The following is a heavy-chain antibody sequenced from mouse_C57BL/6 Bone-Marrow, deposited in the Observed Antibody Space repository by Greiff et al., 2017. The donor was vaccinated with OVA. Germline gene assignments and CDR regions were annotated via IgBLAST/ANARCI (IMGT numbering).Heavy chain of an antibody. V-gene: IGHV5-4*01. Sequence: EVQLVESGGGLVKPGGSLKLSCAASGFTFSSYAMSWVRQTPEKRLEWVATISDGGSYTYYPDNVKGRFTISRDNAKNNLYLQMSHLKSEDTAMYYCAVTTVVPYWYFDVWGTGTTVTVSS. CDR1: GFTFSSYA. J-gene: IGHJ1*03. D-gene: IGHD1-1*01. CDR3: AVTTVVPYWYFDV. CDR2: ISDGGSYT.